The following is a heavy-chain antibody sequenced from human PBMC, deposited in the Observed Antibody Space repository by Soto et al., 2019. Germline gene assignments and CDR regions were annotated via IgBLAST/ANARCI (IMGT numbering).Heavy chain of an antibody. Sequence: QLQLVQSGSEVKKPGASVKVSCKTSGCTFTNYGFTWVRQAPGKGLEWMGWSSALNGFTNYAQDFQGRVTLTTDSSTNTANMELGGLRSDDTAFDYCADTTSIAIGFRDWGQGTLVSVAS. J-gene: IGHJ4*02. CDR2: SSALNGFT. D-gene: IGHD6-6*01. CDR3: ADTTSIAIGFRD. V-gene: IGHV1-18*01. CDR1: GCTFTNYG.